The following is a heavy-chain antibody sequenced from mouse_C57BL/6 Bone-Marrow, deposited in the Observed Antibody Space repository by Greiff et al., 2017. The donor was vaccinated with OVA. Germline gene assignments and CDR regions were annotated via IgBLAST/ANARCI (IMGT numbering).Heavy chain of an antibody. J-gene: IGHJ1*03. CDR1: GFTFRSYA. D-gene: IGHD2-14*01. CDR3: AREAYYRGYFDV. V-gene: IGHV5-4*01. CDR2: ISDGGSYT. Sequence: EVMLVESGGGLVKPGGSLKLSCAASGFTFRSYAMSWVRQTPEKRLEWVATISDGGSYTYYPDNVKGRFTISRDNAKNNLYLQMSHLKSEDTAMYYCAREAYYRGYFDVWGTGTTVTVSS.